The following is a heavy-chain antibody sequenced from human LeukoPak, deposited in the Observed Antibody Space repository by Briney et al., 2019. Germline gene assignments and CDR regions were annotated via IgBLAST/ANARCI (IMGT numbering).Heavy chain of an antibody. V-gene: IGHV4-61*02. CDR2: IYTSGST. D-gene: IGHD1-1*01. CDR3: ARYFPKLAHNQYYYYYYMDV. CDR1: GGSISSGSYY. J-gene: IGHJ6*03. Sequence: SETLSLTCTVSGGSISSGSYYWSWIRQPAGKGLEWIGRIYTSGSTTYNPSLKTRVTISVDTSKNQFSLKLSSVTAADTAVYYCARYFPKLAHNQYYYYYYMDVWGKGTTVTISS.